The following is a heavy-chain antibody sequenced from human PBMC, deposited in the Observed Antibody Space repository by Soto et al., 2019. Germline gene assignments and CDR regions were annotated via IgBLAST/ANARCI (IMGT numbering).Heavy chain of an antibody. D-gene: IGHD2-15*01. CDR1: GVYCIGLC. CDR3: ARGGRGDCSCGSCYSSVVTMIVVVLAY. J-gene: IGHJ4*02. Sequence: SRAVYGVYCIGLCGSWIRQPKGKGLEWIGEINHSGSTNYNPSLKSRVTISVDTSKNQFSLKLSSVTAADTAVYYCARGGRGDCSCGSCYSSVVTMIVVVLAYWGQGTLVTVSS. CDR2: INHSGST. V-gene: IGHV4-34*01.